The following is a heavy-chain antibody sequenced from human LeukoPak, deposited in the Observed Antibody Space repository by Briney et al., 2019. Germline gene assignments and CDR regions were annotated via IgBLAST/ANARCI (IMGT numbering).Heavy chain of an antibody. V-gene: IGHV1-46*01. D-gene: IGHD2-21*02. Sequence: ASVKVSCKASGYTFASYYMHWVRQAPGQGLEWMGIINPSGGSTSYAQKFQGRVTMTRDTSTSTVYMELSSLRSEDTAVYYCASDRGVVTPHWYFDLWGRGTLVTVSS. J-gene: IGHJ2*01. CDR1: GYTFASYY. CDR3: ASDRGVVTPHWYFDL. CDR2: INPSGGST.